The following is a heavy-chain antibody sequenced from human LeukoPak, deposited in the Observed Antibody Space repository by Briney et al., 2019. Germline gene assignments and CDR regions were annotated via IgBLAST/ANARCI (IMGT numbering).Heavy chain of an antibody. D-gene: IGHD6-13*01. V-gene: IGHV1-46*01. J-gene: IGHJ3*02. CDR2: INPSGGST. Sequence: ASVKVSCKASGYTFTSYYMHWVRQAPGQGLEWMGIINPSGGSTSYAQKFQGRVTMTRDTSTSTVYMELSSLRSEDTAVYYCASHSSWYSARRAFDIWGQGTMVTVSS. CDR1: GYTFTSYY. CDR3: ASHSSWYSARRAFDI.